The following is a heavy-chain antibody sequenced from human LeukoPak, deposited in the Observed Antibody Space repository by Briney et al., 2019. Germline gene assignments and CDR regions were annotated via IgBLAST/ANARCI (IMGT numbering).Heavy chain of an antibody. J-gene: IGHJ3*02. CDR1: GYTFTGYY. CDR3: ARDLYDSSGYYYRGPDAFDI. V-gene: IGHV1-2*02. Sequence: ASVKVSCKASGYTFTGYYMHWVRQAPGQGLEWMGWINPNSGGTNYAQKFQGRVTMTRDTSISTAYMELSRLRSDDTAVYYCARDLYDSSGYYYRGPDAFDIWGQGTMVTVSS. CDR2: INPNSGGT. D-gene: IGHD3-22*01.